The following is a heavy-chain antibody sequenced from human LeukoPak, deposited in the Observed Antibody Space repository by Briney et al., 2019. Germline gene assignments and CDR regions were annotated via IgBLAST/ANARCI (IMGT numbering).Heavy chain of an antibody. Sequence: PGGSLRLFCAASGFTFSSYSMNWVRQAPGKGLEWVSSISSSSSYIYYADSVKGRFTISRDNAKNSLYLQMNSLRAEDTAVYYCARDWRYSSSWFDYWGQGTLVTVSS. J-gene: IGHJ4*02. D-gene: IGHD6-13*01. CDR1: GFTFSSYS. CDR3: ARDWRYSSSWFDY. CDR2: ISSSSSYI. V-gene: IGHV3-21*01.